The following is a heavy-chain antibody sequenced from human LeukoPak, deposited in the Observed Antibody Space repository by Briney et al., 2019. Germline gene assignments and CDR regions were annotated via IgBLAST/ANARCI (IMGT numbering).Heavy chain of an antibody. CDR1: GGSFSGYY. CDR2: MNHSGST. J-gene: IGHJ4*02. D-gene: IGHD4-23*01. Sequence: SETLSLTCAVYGGSFSGYYWNWIRQPPGKGLEWIGEMNHSGSTNYSPSLKSRVTISVDTSKNQFSLKLSSVTAADTAVYYCAYGGLSLEYWGQGTLVTVSS. CDR3: AYGGLSLEY. V-gene: IGHV4-34*01.